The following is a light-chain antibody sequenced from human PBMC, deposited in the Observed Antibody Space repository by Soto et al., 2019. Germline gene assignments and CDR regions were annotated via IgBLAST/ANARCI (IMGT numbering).Light chain of an antibody. Sequence: DIHMTQSPSTLSASVGDRVTITCRASQSINRLLAWYQKKPGRAPTLLIYKASTLETGVPSRFSGSGSGTEFTLTISSLQTGDFATYYCQQYTTYPLTFGQGTRLEIK. CDR3: QQYTTYPLT. V-gene: IGKV1-5*03. J-gene: IGKJ5*01. CDR2: KAS. CDR1: QSINRL.